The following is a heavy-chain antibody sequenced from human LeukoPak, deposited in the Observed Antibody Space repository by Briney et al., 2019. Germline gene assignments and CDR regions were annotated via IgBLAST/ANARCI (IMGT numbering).Heavy chain of an antibody. J-gene: IGHJ4*02. CDR2: ISGSGGST. V-gene: IGHV3-23*01. CDR3: AKIWFGEFLYFDY. D-gene: IGHD3-10*01. CDR1: GFTFSSYA. Sequence: GGSLRLSCAASGFTFSSYAMSWVRQVPGKGLEWVSAISGSGGSTYYADSVKGRFTISRDNSKNTLYLQMNSLRAEDTAVYYCAKIWFGEFLYFDYWGQGALVTVSS.